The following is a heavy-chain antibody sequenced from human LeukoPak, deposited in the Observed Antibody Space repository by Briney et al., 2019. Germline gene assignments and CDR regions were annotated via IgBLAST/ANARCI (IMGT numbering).Heavy chain of an antibody. V-gene: IGHV1-69*13. CDR3: ARSHTPSYGSGNYQPLDY. Sequence: SVKVSCKASVGTFSSFAINWVRQAPGQGLEWMGGILPMFGTANYAQNFQGRVTVTADESTSAAYMELTSLKSEDTAVYYCARSHTPSYGSGNYQPLDYWGQGTLVTVSS. CDR1: VGTFSSFA. J-gene: IGHJ4*02. D-gene: IGHD3-10*01. CDR2: ILPMFGTA.